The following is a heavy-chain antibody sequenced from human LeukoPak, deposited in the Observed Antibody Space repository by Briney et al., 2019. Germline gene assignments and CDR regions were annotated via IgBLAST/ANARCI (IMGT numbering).Heavy chain of an antibody. CDR3: ARSLAGTSNRD. CDR2: IYHSGST. Sequence: PSETLSLTCGVSGYSISSGYYWDWIRQPPGKGLEWIGSIYHSGSTYYNPSLKSRVTISVDTSKNQFSLRLSSVTAADTAMYYCARSLAGTSNRDWGQGTLVTVSS. V-gene: IGHV4-38-2*01. D-gene: IGHD2-2*01. CDR1: GYSISSGYY. J-gene: IGHJ4*02.